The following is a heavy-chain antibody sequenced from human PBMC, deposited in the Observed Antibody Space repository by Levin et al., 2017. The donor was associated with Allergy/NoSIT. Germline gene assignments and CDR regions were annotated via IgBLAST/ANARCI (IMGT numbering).Heavy chain of an antibody. Sequence: SETLSLTCGVYGGSFSGYYWTWIRQPPGKGLEWIGEITHSGSTTYNPSLKSRVTISVDTSKNQFSLNLNSVTAADTAVYYCARRMLRPYYYIDVWGKGTTVTVSS. J-gene: IGHJ6*03. CDR3: ARRMLRPYYYIDV. CDR2: ITHSGST. V-gene: IGHV4-34*01. CDR1: GGSFSGYY. D-gene: IGHD2-15*01.